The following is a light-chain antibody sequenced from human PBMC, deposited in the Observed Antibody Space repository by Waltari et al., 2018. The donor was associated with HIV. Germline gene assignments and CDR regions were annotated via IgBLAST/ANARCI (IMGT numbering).Light chain of an antibody. Sequence: QSALTQPASVSGSPGQSITISCTGTSSDVGGYNYVSWYQQHPGKAPKVMIYEVSNRPSGVSNRFSGSKSVNTASLTISGLQAEDEADYYCSSYTTTSTWVFGGGTKLTVL. CDR1: SSDVGGYNY. J-gene: IGLJ3*02. CDR2: EVS. CDR3: SSYTTTSTWV. V-gene: IGLV2-14*01.